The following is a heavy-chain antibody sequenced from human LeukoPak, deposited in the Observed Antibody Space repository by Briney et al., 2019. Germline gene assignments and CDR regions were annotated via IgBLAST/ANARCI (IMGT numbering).Heavy chain of an antibody. CDR1: GFTFSSNY. CDR3: ARGGGLGVLLWFGELLY. D-gene: IGHD3-10*01. J-gene: IGHJ4*02. Sequence: GGSLRLSCAASGFTFSSNYMGWVRQAPGKGLEWVSVIYSGGSTYYADSVKGRFTISRDNSKNTLYLQMNSLRAEDTAVYYCARGGGLGVLLWFGELLYWGQGTLVTVSS. V-gene: IGHV3-53*01. CDR2: IYSGGST.